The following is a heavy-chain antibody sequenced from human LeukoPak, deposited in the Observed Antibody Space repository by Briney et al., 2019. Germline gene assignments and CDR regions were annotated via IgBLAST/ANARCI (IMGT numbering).Heavy chain of an antibody. CDR2: ISGSTTDI. Sequence: GSLRLSCSAPGFTFTAYTIKWVRQAPGKGVEWVSYISGSTTDIYYADSVKGRFTISRDNAKRSVYLQMNSLGVEDTAVYYCARDIHSVAFDIWGQGTMVTVSS. J-gene: IGHJ3*02. CDR1: GFTFTAYT. CDR3: ARDIHSVAFDI. V-gene: IGHV3-21*01.